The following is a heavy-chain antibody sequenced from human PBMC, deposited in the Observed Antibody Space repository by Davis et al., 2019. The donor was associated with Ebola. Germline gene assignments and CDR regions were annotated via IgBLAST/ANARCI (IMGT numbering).Heavy chain of an antibody. Sequence: SLKISCAGSGFAFGDYAMHWVRQAPGKGLEWVSGINWNSDSIVYADSVKGRFTISRDNAKNSLYLQMNSLRGEDTAVYYCVKVLLVWGQGTLVTVSS. CDR3: VKVLLV. CDR2: INWNSDSI. V-gene: IGHV3-9*01. CDR1: GFAFGDYA. D-gene: IGHD3-10*01. J-gene: IGHJ4*02.